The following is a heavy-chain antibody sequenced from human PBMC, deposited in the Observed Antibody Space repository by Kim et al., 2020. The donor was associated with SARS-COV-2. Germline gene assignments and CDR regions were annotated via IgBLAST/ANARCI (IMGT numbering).Heavy chain of an antibody. Sequence: GGSLRLSCAASGFTFDDYAMHWVRQAPGKGLEWVSGISWNRGSIGYADSVKGRFTISRDNAKNSLYLQMNSLRAEDTALYYCAKDPTGNGAFDIWGQGTMVTVSS. J-gene: IGHJ3*02. CDR2: ISWNRGSI. CDR3: AKDPTGNGAFDI. V-gene: IGHV3-9*01. CDR1: GFTFDDYA.